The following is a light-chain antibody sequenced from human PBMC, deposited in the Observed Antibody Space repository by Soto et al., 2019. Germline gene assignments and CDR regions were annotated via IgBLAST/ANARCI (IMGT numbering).Light chain of an antibody. CDR2: GNI. J-gene: IGLJ1*01. Sequence: QSVLTQPPSVSGAPGQRVTISCTGSSSNIGAGYDVHWYQQLPGTAPKLLIYGNINRPSGVPDRFSGSKSGTSASLAITGLQAEDEADYYCSSYTSSSIYVFGTGTKLTVL. V-gene: IGLV1-40*01. CDR3: SSYTSSSIYV. CDR1: SSNIGAGYD.